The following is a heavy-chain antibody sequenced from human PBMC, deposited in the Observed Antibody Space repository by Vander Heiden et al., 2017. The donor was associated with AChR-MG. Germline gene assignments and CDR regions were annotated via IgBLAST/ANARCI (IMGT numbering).Heavy chain of an antibody. D-gene: IGHD2-21*01. V-gene: IGHV3-48*02. Sequence: EVQLVESGGSLVQPGGSLRLSCAASGFIFSAYSMNWVRQSPGKGLEWVSYISSSSNVKYYTDSVKGRFTISRDNAKDSLYLEMNSLRDDDTAVYYCARGSLYSTETGDYWGQGTLVTVSS. CDR1: GFIFSAYS. CDR3: ARGSLYSTETGDY. J-gene: IGHJ4*02. CDR2: ISSSSNVK.